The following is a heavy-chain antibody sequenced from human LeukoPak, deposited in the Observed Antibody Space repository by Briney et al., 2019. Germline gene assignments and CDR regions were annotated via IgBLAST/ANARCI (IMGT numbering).Heavy chain of an antibody. CDR1: GFTFSSYA. J-gene: IGHJ6*02. Sequence: PGGSLRLSCAASGFTFSSYAMSWVRQAPGKGLEWVSAISGSGGSTYYADSVKGRFTISRDNSKNTLYLQMSSLRAEDTAVYYCAKSQSSKVVVIHYYYYYGMDVWGQGTTVTVSS. CDR3: AKSQSSKVVVIHYYYYYGMDV. D-gene: IGHD6-13*01. V-gene: IGHV3-23*01. CDR2: ISGSGGST.